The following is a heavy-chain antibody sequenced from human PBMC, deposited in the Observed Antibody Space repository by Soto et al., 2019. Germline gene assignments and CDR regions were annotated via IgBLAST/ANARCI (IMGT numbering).Heavy chain of an antibody. CDR2: IIPIFGTA. CDR3: AGDVVVVSATPGWFDP. CDR1: GGTFSSYA. V-gene: IGHV1-69*01. Sequence: QVQLVQSGAEVKKPGSSVKVSCKASGGTFSSYAISWVRQAPGQGLEWMGGIIPIFGTANYAQKFQGRVTIGADDSTSTDYMELRSLRSEDRAVYYCAGDVVVVSATPGWFDPWGQGPMVTVSS. D-gene: IGHD2-15*01. J-gene: IGHJ5*02.